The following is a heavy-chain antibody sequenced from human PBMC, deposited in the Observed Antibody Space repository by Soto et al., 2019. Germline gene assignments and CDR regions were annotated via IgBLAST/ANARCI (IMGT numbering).Heavy chain of an antibody. CDR3: ARDVRIAAAGYYYHYGMDV. D-gene: IGHD6-13*01. V-gene: IGHV4-4*07. J-gene: IGHJ6*02. CDR2: IYTSGST. CDR1: GGSISSYY. Sequence: SETLSLTCTVSGGSISSYYWSWIRQPAGKRLEWIGRIYTSGSTNYNPSLKSRVTMSVDTSKNQFSLKLSSVTAADTAVYYCARDVRIAAAGYYYHYGMDVWGQGTTVTVSS.